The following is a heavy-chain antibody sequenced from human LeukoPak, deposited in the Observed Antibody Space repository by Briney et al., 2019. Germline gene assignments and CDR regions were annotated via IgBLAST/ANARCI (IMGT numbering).Heavy chain of an antibody. D-gene: IGHD3-22*01. CDR2: IYSGGGT. Sequence: GGSLRLSCAASGFTVSNTYMSWVRQAPGKGLEWVSLIYSGGGTYSADSVKGRFTISRDISKNSLYLQMNSLRDEDTAVYYCARAQYYDSSGYYYEDYFQHWGQGTLVTVSS. J-gene: IGHJ1*01. V-gene: IGHV3-53*01. CDR1: GFTVSNTY. CDR3: ARAQYYDSSGYYYEDYFQH.